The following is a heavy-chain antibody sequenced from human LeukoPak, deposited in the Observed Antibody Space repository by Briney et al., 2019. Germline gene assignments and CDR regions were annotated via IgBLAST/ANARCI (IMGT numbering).Heavy chain of an antibody. Sequence: SETLSLTCTVSGGSISSSSYYWGWIRQPPGKGREWIGSLYYSGSTSYNPSLKRRVTLSVEPSKHQFWLKLSSVTAADTAVYYCARDDSSSSLSGFDYWGQGTLVTVSS. D-gene: IGHD6-6*01. V-gene: IGHV4-39*07. CDR3: ARDDSSSSLSGFDY. CDR2: LYYSGST. CDR1: GGSISSSSYY. J-gene: IGHJ4*02.